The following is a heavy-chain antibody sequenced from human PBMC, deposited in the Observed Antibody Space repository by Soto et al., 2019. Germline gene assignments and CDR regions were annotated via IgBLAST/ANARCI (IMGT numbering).Heavy chain of an antibody. CDR2: ISPIFCTA. CDR3: ARLTPITIFGVEP. Sequence: VPLVQSGAEVKKPGSSVTVSCKASGGTFSSYAISWVRQAPGQGLEWMGGISPIFCTANYAQKFQGRVTITADKSTSTAYMELSSLRSEDTAVYDCARLTPITIFGVEPWGQGTLGTVSS. CDR1: GGTFSSYA. J-gene: IGHJ5*02. V-gene: IGHV1-69*06. D-gene: IGHD3-3*01.